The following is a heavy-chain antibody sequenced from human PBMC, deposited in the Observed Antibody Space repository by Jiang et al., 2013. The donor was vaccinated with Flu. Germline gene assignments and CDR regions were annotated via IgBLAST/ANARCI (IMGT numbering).Heavy chain of an antibody. Sequence: PGQGLEWMGWISAYNGNTNYAQKLQGRVTMTTDTSTSTAYMELRSLRSDDTAVYYCARYGVDYYMDVWGKGTTVTVSS. CDR3: ARYGVDYYMDV. J-gene: IGHJ6*03. CDR2: ISAYNGNT. V-gene: IGHV1-18*01. D-gene: IGHD4-17*01.